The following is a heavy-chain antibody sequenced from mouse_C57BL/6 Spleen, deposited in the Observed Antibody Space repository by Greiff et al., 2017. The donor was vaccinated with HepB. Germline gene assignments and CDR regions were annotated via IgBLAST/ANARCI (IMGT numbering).Heavy chain of an antibody. Sequence: VQLQQPGAELVKPGASVKLSCKASGYTFTSYWMQWVKQRPGQGLEWIGEIDPSDSYTNYNQKFKGKATLTVDTSSSTAYMQLSSLTSEDSAVYYCARRVHYGSSYWYFDVWGTGTTVTVSS. J-gene: IGHJ1*03. CDR2: IDPSDSYT. CDR3: ARRVHYGSSYWYFDV. V-gene: IGHV1-50*01. D-gene: IGHD1-1*01. CDR1: GYTFTSYW.